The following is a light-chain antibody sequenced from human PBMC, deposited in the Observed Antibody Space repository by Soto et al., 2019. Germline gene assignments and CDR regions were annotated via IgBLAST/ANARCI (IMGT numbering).Light chain of an antibody. CDR3: MQALQTPGLT. V-gene: IGKV2-28*01. CDR2: LGS. CDR1: QSLLHSNGYNY. Sequence: DIVMTQSPLSLPVTPGEPASISCRSSQSLLHSNGYNYLDWYLQKPGQSPQLLIYLGSHRASGVPDRFSGSGSGTDFTLKISRVEAEDVGFYYCMQALQTPGLTFGGGTKVDIK. J-gene: IGKJ4*01.